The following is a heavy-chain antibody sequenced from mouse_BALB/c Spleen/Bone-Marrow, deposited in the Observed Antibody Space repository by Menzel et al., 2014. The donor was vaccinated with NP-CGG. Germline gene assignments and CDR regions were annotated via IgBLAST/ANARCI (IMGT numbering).Heavy chain of an antibody. CDR1: GFDFSRYW. Sequence: EVKLQESGGGLVQPGGSLKLSCAASGFDFSRYWMSWVRQATGKGPEWIGEVNPDSSTINYTPSLKDKFIISRDNAKNTLYLQMSKVRSEDTALYYCARLGYYGSYAYWGQGTLVTVSA. CDR3: ARLGYYGSYAY. CDR2: VNPDSSTI. D-gene: IGHD1-1*01. V-gene: IGHV4-1*02. J-gene: IGHJ3*01.